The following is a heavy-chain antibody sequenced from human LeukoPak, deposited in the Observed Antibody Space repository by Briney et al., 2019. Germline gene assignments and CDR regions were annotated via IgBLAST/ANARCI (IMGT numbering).Heavy chain of an antibody. CDR2: IYYSGST. Sequence: SETLSLTCTVSGGSISSSSYYWGWIRQPPGEGLEWIGSIYYSGSTYYNPSLKSRVTISVDTSKNQFSLKLSSVTAADTAVYYCARVRIVVVPAAFDYWGQGTLVTVSS. D-gene: IGHD2-2*01. J-gene: IGHJ4*02. CDR1: GGSISSSSYY. CDR3: ARVRIVVVPAAFDY. V-gene: IGHV4-39*07.